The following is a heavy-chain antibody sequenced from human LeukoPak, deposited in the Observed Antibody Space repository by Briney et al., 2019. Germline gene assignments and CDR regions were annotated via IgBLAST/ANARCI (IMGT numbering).Heavy chain of an antibody. D-gene: IGHD3-10*01. Sequence: PSETLSLTCTVSGGSISSSSYYWGWIRQPPGKGLEWIGSIYYSGSTYYNPSLKSRVTISVGTSKNQLSLTLSSVTAADTAVYYCARGLGGTMVRGVIIFTANWFDPWGQGILVTVSS. V-gene: IGHV4-39*01. CDR2: IYYSGST. J-gene: IGHJ5*02. CDR1: GGSISSSSYY. CDR3: ARGLGGTMVRGVIIFTANWFDP.